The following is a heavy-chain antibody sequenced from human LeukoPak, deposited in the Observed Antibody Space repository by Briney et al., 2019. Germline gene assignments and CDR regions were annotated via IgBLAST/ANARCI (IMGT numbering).Heavy chain of an antibody. D-gene: IGHD5-18*01. CDR1: GFTFSSYA. J-gene: IGHJ4*02. CDR3: ARRYSYGLSGFDY. CDR2: VSPSGVST. V-gene: IGHV3-23*01. Sequence: TGGSLRLSCAASGFTFSSYAMSWVRQAPGKGLEWVSAVSPSGVSTYYADSVKGRFTISRDNSKNTLDLQMNSLRAEDTAVYYCARRYSYGLSGFDYWGQGTLVTVSS.